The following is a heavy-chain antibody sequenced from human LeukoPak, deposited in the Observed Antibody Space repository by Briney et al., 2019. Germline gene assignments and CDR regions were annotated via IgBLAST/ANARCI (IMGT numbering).Heavy chain of an antibody. D-gene: IGHD3-22*01. CDR3: ARDRYYDRSGYHAFDY. CDR1: GFTFSSYS. CDR2: ISGSGGST. J-gene: IGHJ4*02. Sequence: GGSLRLSCVASGFTFSSYSMNWVRQAPGKGLEWVSAISGSGGSTYYADSVKGRFTISRDNSKNTLYLQMNSLRVEDTAVYYCARDRYYDRSGYHAFDYWGQGTLVIVSS. V-gene: IGHV3-23*01.